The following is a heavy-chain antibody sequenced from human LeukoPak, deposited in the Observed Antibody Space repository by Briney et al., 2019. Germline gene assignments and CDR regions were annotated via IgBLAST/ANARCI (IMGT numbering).Heavy chain of an antibody. CDR2: TSYDGSNK. Sequence: GGSLRLSCAASGFTFSSYGMHWVRQAPGKGLEWVAVTSYDGSNKYYVDSVKGRFTISRDNSKNTLYLQMNSLRAEDTAVYYCATPQYSSSWYGVDYWGQGTLVTVSS. J-gene: IGHJ4*02. CDR1: GFTFSSYG. D-gene: IGHD6-13*01. CDR3: ATPQYSSSWYGVDY. V-gene: IGHV3-30*03.